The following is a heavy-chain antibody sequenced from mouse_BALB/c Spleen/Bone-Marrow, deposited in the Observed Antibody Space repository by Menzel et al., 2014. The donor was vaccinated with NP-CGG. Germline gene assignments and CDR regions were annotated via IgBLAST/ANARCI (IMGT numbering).Heavy chain of an antibody. CDR2: INPSTGYT. Sequence: QVQLQQSGAELAKPGASVKMSCKASGYTFTSYWMHWVKQRPGQVLEWTGYINPSTGYTEYNLKFKDKATLTADKSSSTAYIQLSSLTSEDSAVYYCASPYGYEDYSAMDYWGQGTSVTVSS. J-gene: IGHJ4*01. CDR3: ASPYGYEDYSAMDY. CDR1: GYTFTSYW. D-gene: IGHD1-2*01. V-gene: IGHV1-7*01.